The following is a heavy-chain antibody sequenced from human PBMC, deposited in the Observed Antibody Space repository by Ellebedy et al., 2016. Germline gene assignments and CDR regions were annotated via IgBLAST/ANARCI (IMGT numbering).Heavy chain of an antibody. V-gene: IGHV3-48*04. J-gene: IGHJ3*02. CDR1: GFTFSSYS. Sequence: GESLKISCAASGFTFSSYSMNWVRQAPGKGLEWVSYISGSGNTIYYADSVKGRFTISRDNAKNSLYLQMNSLRAEDTAVYYCARDRYCSGGSCWGHDAFDIWGQGTMVTVSS. D-gene: IGHD2-15*01. CDR3: ARDRYCSGGSCWGHDAFDI. CDR2: ISGSGNTI.